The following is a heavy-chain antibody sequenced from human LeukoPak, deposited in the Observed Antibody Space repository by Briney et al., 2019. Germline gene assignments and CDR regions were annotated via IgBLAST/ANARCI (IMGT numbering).Heavy chain of an antibody. V-gene: IGHV1-2*02. CDR3: ARESPYSSSWFDN. Sequence: ASVKVSFKASGYTFTGYYLHWVRQAPGQGLEWMGRINPNDGGTNYAQKFRGRVTMTTDTSITTAYMALNSLRSDDTAVYYCARESPYSSSWFDNWGQGTLVTVYS. CDR2: INPNDGGT. CDR1: GYTFTGYY. D-gene: IGHD6-13*01. J-gene: IGHJ4*02.